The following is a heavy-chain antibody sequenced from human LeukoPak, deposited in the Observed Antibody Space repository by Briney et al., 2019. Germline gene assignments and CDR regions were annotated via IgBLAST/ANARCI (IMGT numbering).Heavy chain of an antibody. J-gene: IGHJ4*02. CDR3: ANGGMRY. V-gene: IGHV3-30*18. CDR2: ISYDGSNK. D-gene: IGHD2-15*01. Sequence: GRSLRLSCAASGFTFSSYGMHWVRQAPGKGLEWVAVISYDGSNKYYADYVKGRFTISRDNSKNTLYLQMNSLRAEDTAVYYCANGGMRYWGQGTLVTVSS. CDR1: GFTFSSYG.